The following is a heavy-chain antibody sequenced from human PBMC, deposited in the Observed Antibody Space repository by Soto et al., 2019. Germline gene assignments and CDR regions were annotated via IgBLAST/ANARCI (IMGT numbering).Heavy chain of an antibody. J-gene: IGHJ4*02. Sequence: SVKVSCKASGGTFSSYAISWVRQAPGQGLEWMGGIIPIFGTANYAQKFQGRVTITADESTSTAYMELSSLRSEDTAVYYCARGLGAYYDSSGYPFNYWRQGTLVTVSS. CDR3: ARGLGAYYDSSGYPFNY. D-gene: IGHD3-22*01. CDR1: GGTFSSYA. V-gene: IGHV1-69*13. CDR2: IIPIFGTA.